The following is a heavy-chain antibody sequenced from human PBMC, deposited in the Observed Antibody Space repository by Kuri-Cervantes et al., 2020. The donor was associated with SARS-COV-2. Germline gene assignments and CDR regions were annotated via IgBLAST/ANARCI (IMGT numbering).Heavy chain of an antibody. CDR1: GGSISSSSYY. D-gene: IGHD2-15*01. CDR2: IYYSGST. Sequence: SETLSLTCTVSGGSISSSSYYWGWIRQPPGKGLEWIGSIYYSGSTYYNPSLKSRVTISVDTSKNQFSLKLSSVTAADTAVYYCARAPRKNIVVVVAAPGTNWFDPWGQGTLVTVSS. V-gene: IGHV4-39*01. CDR3: ARAPRKNIVVVVAAPGTNWFDP. J-gene: IGHJ5*02.